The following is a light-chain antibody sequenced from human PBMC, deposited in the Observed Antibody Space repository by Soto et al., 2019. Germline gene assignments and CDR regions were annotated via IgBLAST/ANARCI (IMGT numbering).Light chain of an antibody. CDR1: QSVTTW. J-gene: IGKJ2*01. CDR2: KAS. Sequence: DIQMTQSPSTLSASLGDRVTITCRSSQSVTTWVAWYQQKPGKAPKVLIYKASNPHSGVPSRFSGSGSGTAFTLTISSLQPDDSATYYCKQYNTLSPYTFGQGTKLESK. CDR3: KQYNTLSPYT. V-gene: IGKV1-5*03.